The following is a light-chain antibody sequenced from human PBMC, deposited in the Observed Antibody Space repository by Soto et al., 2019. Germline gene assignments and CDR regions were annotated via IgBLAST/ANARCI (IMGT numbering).Light chain of an antibody. Sequence: QPVLTQSSSASASLGSSVKLTCTLSSGHTTYIIAWHQQQPGKAPRYLMKLETSGSYNKGSGVPDRFSGSSSGADRYLTISNHPFEDEADYYCETWDINTHVVFGGGTKLTVL. CDR1: SGHTTYI. J-gene: IGLJ2*01. CDR3: ETWDINTHVV. CDR2: LETSGSY. V-gene: IGLV4-60*02.